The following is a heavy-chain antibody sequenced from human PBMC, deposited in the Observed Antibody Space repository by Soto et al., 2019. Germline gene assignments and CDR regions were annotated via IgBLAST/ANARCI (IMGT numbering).Heavy chain of an antibody. CDR1: GGSISSGGNY. V-gene: IGHV4-31*03. Sequence: SETLSLTCTVSGGSISSGGNYWNWIRQHPGKGLEWIGYIYYSGNTYYNPSLKSRVTTSVDTSKNQFSLKLRSVTAADTAVYYCARPYYYGSGSPDAFDIWGQGTMVTVSS. D-gene: IGHD3-10*01. J-gene: IGHJ3*02. CDR3: ARPYYYGSGSPDAFDI. CDR2: IYYSGNT.